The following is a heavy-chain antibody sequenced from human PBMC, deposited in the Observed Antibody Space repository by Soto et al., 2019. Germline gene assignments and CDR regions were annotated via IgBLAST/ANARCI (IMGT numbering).Heavy chain of an antibody. Sequence: KSSETLSLTCAVYGRSFSVFYWSWIRQPPGKGLEWIGEINHSGSTNYNPSLKSRVTLSVDTSKNQFSLELSSLTAADTAVYYCARPYYIAAAGTGFNYWGPGTLVTVSS. CDR2: INHSGST. V-gene: IGHV4-34*01. CDR3: ARPYYIAAAGTGFNY. D-gene: IGHD6-13*01. CDR1: GRSFSVFY. J-gene: IGHJ4*02.